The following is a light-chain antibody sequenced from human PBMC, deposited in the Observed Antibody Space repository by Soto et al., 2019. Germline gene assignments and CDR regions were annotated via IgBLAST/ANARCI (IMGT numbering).Light chain of an antibody. V-gene: IGKV3-15*01. J-gene: IGKJ1*01. Sequence: ERVMTQSPATLSVSPGERVTLSCRASQSISVNLAWYQQKPGQAPRLLIYNTVTSATGIPARFSGSSSATEFFLTISGVHSDVSAVYCCQQYNDGRQTFGQGTKVEIK. CDR2: NTV. CDR3: QQYNDGRQT. CDR1: QSISVN.